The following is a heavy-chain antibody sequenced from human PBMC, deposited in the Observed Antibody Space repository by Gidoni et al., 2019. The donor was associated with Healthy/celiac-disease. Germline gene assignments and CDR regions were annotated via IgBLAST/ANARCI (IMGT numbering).Heavy chain of an antibody. Sequence: QVPLVQSGAEVKKPGASVKVSCKASGYTFTSYGISRVRKAPGQGSEWMGWISAYNGNPNYAQKLQGRVTMTTDTSTSTAYMELRSLRSDDTAVYYCARGTASGYDFVDFDYWGQGTLVTVSS. D-gene: IGHD5-12*01. V-gene: IGHV1-18*01. CDR3: ARGTASGYDFVDFDY. CDR2: ISAYNGNP. J-gene: IGHJ4*02. CDR1: GYTFTSYG.